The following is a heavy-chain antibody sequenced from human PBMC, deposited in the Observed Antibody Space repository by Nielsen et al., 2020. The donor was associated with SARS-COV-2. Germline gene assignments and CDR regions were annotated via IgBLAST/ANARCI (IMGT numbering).Heavy chain of an antibody. CDR3: ARDDWSGYFDY. CDR1: GYAFTSYY. D-gene: IGHD3-3*01. V-gene: IGHV1-46*01. J-gene: IGHJ4*02. CDR2: INPSGGST. Sequence: ASVKVSCKASGYAFTSYYMHWVRQAPGQGLEWMGIINPSGGSTSYAQKFQGRVTMTRDTSTSTVYMELSSLRSEDTAVYYCARDDWSGYFDYWGQGTLVTVSS.